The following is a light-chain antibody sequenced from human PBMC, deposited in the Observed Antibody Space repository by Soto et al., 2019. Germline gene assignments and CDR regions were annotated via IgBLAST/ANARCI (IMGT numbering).Light chain of an antibody. Sequence: EVVLTQSPVTLSLSPGERATLSCRASQSFRGLLAWYQQKPGQAPRLLIYDASTRATDIPARFSGSGSGTEFTLTITSLQSEDFAVYYCQQYNDWPLTFGGGTKVDI. J-gene: IGKJ4*01. CDR2: DAS. CDR1: QSFRGL. CDR3: QQYNDWPLT. V-gene: IGKV3-15*01.